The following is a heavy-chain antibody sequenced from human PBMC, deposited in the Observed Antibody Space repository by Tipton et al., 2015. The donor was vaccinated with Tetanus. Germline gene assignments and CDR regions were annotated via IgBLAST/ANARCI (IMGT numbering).Heavy chain of an antibody. D-gene: IGHD6-25*01. CDR1: GFILRDYY. CDR2: ISGSSGDI. Sequence: QVQLVQSGGGLVEPGGSLRLSCAASGFILRDYYMSWIRQAPGKGLEWVSYISGSSGDICHAGSVKGRLTTSRDNAKWSLYLQLDNLRAEDTAVYYCAAALPGAPPPYWGQGTLVTVSS. CDR3: AAALPGAPPPY. J-gene: IGHJ4*02. V-gene: IGHV3-11*01.